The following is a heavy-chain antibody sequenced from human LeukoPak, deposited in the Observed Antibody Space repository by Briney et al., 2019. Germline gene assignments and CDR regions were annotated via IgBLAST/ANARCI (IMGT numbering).Heavy chain of an antibody. CDR3: ARDSGSWTNYLDY. V-gene: IGHV1-2*02. Sequence: ASVTVSCKASGYTFTGHYIHWVRQAPGQGLEWMGWINPNSGGTNYAQKFQGRVTMTRDTSISTAYMELSRLRSDDTAVYYCARDSGSWTNYLDYWGQETLVTVSS. CDR2: INPNSGGT. D-gene: IGHD6-13*01. J-gene: IGHJ4*02. CDR1: GYTFTGHY.